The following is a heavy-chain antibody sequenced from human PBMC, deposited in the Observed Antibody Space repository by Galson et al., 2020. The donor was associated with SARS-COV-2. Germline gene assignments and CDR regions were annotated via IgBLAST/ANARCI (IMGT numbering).Heavy chain of an antibody. D-gene: IGHD3-22*01. J-gene: IGHJ2*01. CDR2: VYPSGTT. Sequence: SETLYLTCTVSGYSVSTTNYWGWVRQPPGRGLEWIGSVYPSGTTYYNPSLKSRVTISVDTSKNQFSLRLDSVTAADTALYYWARQGVNMIVLVTVPGWYFDLWGRGTLVSVSS. CDR1: GYSVSTTNY. CDR3: ARQGVNMIVLVTVPGWYFDL. V-gene: IGHV4-38-2*02.